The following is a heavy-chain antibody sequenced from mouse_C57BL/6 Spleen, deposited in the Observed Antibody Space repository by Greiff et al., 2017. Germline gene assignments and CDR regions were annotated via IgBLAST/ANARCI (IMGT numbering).Heavy chain of an antibody. CDR2: INPYNGGT. J-gene: IGHJ2*01. D-gene: IGHD2-1*01. Sequence: EVQLQESGPVLVKPGASVKMSCKASGYTFTDYYMNWVKQSHGKSLEWIGVINPYNGGTSYNQKFKGKATLTVDKSSSTAYMELNSLTSEDSAVYYCARGNSRDYFDYWGQGTTLTVSS. CDR3: ARGNSRDYFDY. V-gene: IGHV1-19*01. CDR1: GYTFTDYY.